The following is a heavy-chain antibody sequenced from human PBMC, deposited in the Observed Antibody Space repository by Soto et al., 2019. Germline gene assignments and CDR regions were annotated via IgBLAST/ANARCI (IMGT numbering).Heavy chain of an antibody. CDR2: INSDGSTR. CDR1: GFTFNNYW. J-gene: IGHJ4*02. V-gene: IGHV3-74*01. D-gene: IGHD2-15*01. CDR3: ARDLVD. Sequence: EVQLVESGGGLVQPGGSLRLSCGASGFTFNNYWMHWVRQAPGKGLVWVSRINSDGSTRSYADSVKGRFTISRDNAKNTVYLQMNSLRVEDTAVYYCARDLVDWGQGTLVIVSS.